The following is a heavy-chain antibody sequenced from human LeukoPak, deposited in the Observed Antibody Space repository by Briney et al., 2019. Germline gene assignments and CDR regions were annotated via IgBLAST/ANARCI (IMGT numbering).Heavy chain of an antibody. CDR1: GGAISSYY. CDR2: IYYSGST. V-gene: IGHV4-59*01. D-gene: IGHD1-26*01. CDR3: ARVGGGA. J-gene: IGHJ5*02. Sequence: PSETLSLTCTVSGGAISSYYWSWIRQPPGKGLEWIGYIYYSGSTNYNPSLKSRVTISVDTSKNQFSLKRSSVTAADTAVYYCARVGGGAWGQGTLVTVSS.